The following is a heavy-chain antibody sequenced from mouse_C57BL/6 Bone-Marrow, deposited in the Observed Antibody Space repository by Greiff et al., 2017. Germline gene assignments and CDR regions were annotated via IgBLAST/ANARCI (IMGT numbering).Heavy chain of an antibody. CDR1: GFNIKDYY. CDR3: TPRYSGGRTGYCDV. V-gene: IGHV14-1*01. Sequence: EVQLQQSGAELVRPGASVKLSCTASGFNIKDYYMHWVKQRPEQGLEWIGRIDPEDGDTESAPKFQGKATMTADTSSNTAYLQLTSLTSEDTAVYYCTPRYSGGRTGYCDVWGTGTTVTVAS. CDR2: IDPEDGDT. D-gene: IGHD1-1*02. J-gene: IGHJ1*03.